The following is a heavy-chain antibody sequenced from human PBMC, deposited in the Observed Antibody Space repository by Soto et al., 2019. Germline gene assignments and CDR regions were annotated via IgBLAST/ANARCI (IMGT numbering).Heavy chain of an antibody. J-gene: IGHJ4*02. Sequence: EVQLVESGGGLVQPGGSLRLSCAASGFTFSSYSMNWVRQAPGKGLEWVSYISSSSSTIYYADSVRGRFTISRDNAKNSPYLQINSLRTEDTAVYYCARDPYSYGPIDYWGQGTLVTVSS. CDR3: ARDPYSYGPIDY. V-gene: IGHV3-48*01. CDR2: ISSSSSTI. D-gene: IGHD5-18*01. CDR1: GFTFSSYS.